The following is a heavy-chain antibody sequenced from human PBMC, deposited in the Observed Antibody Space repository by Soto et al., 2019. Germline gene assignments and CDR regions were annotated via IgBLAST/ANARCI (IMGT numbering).Heavy chain of an antibody. D-gene: IGHD2-2*02. V-gene: IGHV3-23*01. CDR2: TSGSGGTK. CDR1: GFTFSTYA. CDR3: AKGQYPSQR. J-gene: IGHJ4*02. Sequence: EVQLLESGGGLVQPGGSLRLSCAASGFTFSTYAMSWVRQAPGKGLEWVSGTSGSGGTKYYADSVKGRFTISRDNSKNTLYLQMDSLRAEDTAVYYCAKGQYPSQRWGQGTLVTVSS.